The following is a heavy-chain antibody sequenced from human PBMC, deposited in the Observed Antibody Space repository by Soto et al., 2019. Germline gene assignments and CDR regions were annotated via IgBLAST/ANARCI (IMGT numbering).Heavy chain of an antibody. CDR1: GRSFSGYY. J-gene: IGHJ5*02. D-gene: IGHD2-2*02. Sequence: PSETLCLTCGVYGRSFSGYYWSWIRQPPGKGLEWIGEINHSGSTNYNPSLKSRVTISVDTSKNQFSLKLSSVTAADTAVYYCARGCRGYIVVVPAAIWWFDPWGQGTLVTVSS. CDR2: INHSGST. V-gene: IGHV4-34*01. CDR3: ARGCRGYIVVVPAAIWWFDP.